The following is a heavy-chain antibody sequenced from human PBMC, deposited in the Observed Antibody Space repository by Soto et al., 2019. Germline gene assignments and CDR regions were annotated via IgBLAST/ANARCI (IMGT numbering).Heavy chain of an antibody. J-gene: IGHJ3*02. D-gene: IGHD3-22*01. V-gene: IGHV3-53*01. CDR1: GFTVSSNY. Sequence: GGSLRLSCAASGFTVSSNYMSWVRQAPGKGLEWVSVIYSGGSTYYADSVKGRFTISRDNSKNTLYLQMNSLRAEDTAVYYCERFNYDSSEDAFDIWGQGTTVTVS. CDR3: ERFNYDSSEDAFDI. CDR2: IYSGGST.